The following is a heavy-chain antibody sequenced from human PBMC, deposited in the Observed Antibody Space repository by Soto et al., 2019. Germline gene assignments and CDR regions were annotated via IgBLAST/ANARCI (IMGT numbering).Heavy chain of an antibody. Sequence: PGGSLRLSCAASGLTFSSYSMNWVRQAPRKGLEWVSSISSSSSYIYYADSVKGRFTISRDNAKNSLYLQMNSLRAEDTAVYYCARDSGSIPLDVWGQGTTVTVSS. J-gene: IGHJ6*02. CDR1: GLTFSSYS. CDR3: ARDSGSIPLDV. CDR2: ISSSSSYI. V-gene: IGHV3-21*01. D-gene: IGHD3-10*01.